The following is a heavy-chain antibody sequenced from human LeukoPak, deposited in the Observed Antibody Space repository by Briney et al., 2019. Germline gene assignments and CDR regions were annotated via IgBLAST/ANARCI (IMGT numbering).Heavy chain of an antibody. CDR1: GFTFSTFA. J-gene: IGHJ4*02. D-gene: IGHD2-8*02. Sequence: PGGSLRLSWAASGFTFSTFATIWVRQPPGKGLEWASSIFPSGGEIHYADSVRGRFTISRDNSKSTLSLQMNSLRAEDTAIYYCATYRQVLLPFDSWGQGTLVTVSS. V-gene: IGHV3-23*01. CDR3: ATYRQVLLPFDS. CDR2: IFPSGGEI.